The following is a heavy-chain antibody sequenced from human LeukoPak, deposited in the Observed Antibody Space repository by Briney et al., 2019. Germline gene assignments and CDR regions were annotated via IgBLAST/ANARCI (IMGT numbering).Heavy chain of an antibody. D-gene: IGHD2-15*01. Sequence: GGSLRLSCVASGFSLSGYWMYWVRQAPGKGLMYISRNNGDGSTTNYADVVKGRFTMSRDNVKNTLYLQMNGLRVEDTAVYYCARDPRNVGLAPWGQGTLVTVSS. CDR1: GFSLSGYW. V-gene: IGHV3-74*01. CDR3: ARDPRNVGLAP. CDR2: NNGDGSTT. J-gene: IGHJ5*02.